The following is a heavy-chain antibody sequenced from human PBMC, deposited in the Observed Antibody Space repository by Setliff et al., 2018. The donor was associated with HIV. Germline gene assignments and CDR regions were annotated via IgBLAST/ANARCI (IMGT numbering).Heavy chain of an antibody. D-gene: IGHD3-9*01. V-gene: IGHV4-59*08. CDR3: ARQGAGIQVRYFDWPWDPWTLDFDI. CDR2: IFDSGTT. CDR1: GGSITSYY. J-gene: IGHJ2*01. Sequence: PSETLSLTCTVSGGSITSYYWNWIRQSPGKGLEWIGYIFDSGTTKYNPSVTSRVTISVDASKNQFFLQLISVTAADTAVYYCARQGAGIQVRYFDWPWDPWTLDFDIWGRGTLVTVSS.